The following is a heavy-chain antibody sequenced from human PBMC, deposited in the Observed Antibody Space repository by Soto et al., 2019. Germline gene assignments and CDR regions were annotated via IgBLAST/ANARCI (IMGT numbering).Heavy chain of an antibody. CDR1: GFSFRDAW. V-gene: IGHV3-15*07. CDR2: IKSKAAGGAI. J-gene: IGHJ3*01. CDR3: TTDGSFGGVVVAFHL. D-gene: IGHD3-10*01. Sequence: EVQMVESGGGLVKPGGSLRLSCAVSGFSFRDAWMNWVRQAPGKGLEWVGRIKSKAAGGAIDYAAPVKGRFTISRDDSKDTLYLQINSLKTEDTAMHYCTTDGSFGGVVVAFHLWGQGTMLSVSS.